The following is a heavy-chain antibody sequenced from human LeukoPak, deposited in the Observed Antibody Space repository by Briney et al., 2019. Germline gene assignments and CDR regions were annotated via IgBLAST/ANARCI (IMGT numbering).Heavy chain of an antibody. Sequence: PSQTLSLTCTVSGGSISSGGYYWSWIRQHPGKGLEWIGYIYYSGSTYYNPSLKSRVTISVDTSKNQFSLKLSSVTAADTAVYYCARGVAIVIKPAAHMEPQNWFDPWGQGTLVTVSS. J-gene: IGHJ5*02. CDR2: IYYSGST. D-gene: IGHD2-2*01. V-gene: IGHV4-31*03. CDR3: ARGVAIVIKPAAHMEPQNWFDP. CDR1: GGSISSGGYY.